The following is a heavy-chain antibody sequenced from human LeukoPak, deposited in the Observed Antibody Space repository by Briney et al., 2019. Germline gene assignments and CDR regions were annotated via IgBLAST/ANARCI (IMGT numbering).Heavy chain of an antibody. CDR1: GYTFSDYY. V-gene: IGHV1-2*02. J-gene: IGHJ4*02. CDR2: INPNSGGS. D-gene: IGHD3-22*01. Sequence: GASVKVSCKASGYTFSDYYMHWVRQAPGQGLEWMGWINPNSGGSNYAQKFQGRVTMTRDTSISTAYMELSRLRSDDTAVYYCARASYYYDSSGYPGHHFDYWGQGTLVTVSS. CDR3: ARASYYYDSSGYPGHHFDY.